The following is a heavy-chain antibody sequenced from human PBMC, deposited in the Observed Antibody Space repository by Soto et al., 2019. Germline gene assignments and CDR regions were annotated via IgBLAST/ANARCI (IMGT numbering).Heavy chain of an antibody. D-gene: IGHD3-3*01. V-gene: IGHV3-30*18. Sequence: GGSLRLSCAASGFTFSSYGMHWVRQAPGKGLEWVAVISYDGSNKYYADSVKGRFTISRDNSKNTLYLQMNSLRAEETVLYYCAKDFKKSNFWSGYEPYYYYGMDVWGQGTTVTVSS. CDR3: AKDFKKSNFWSGYEPYYYYGMDV. CDR1: GFTFSSYG. CDR2: ISYDGSNK. J-gene: IGHJ6*02.